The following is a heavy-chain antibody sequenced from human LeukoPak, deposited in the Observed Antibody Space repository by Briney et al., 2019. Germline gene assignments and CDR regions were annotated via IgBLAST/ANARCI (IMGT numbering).Heavy chain of an antibody. J-gene: IGHJ4*02. CDR3: ARVLVVTNSADYFDY. Sequence: GGSLRLSCAASGFTFSSYSMSWVRQAPGKGLEWLSVIYSDGTTYYLDSVKGRFTISRDNSMNTLYLEMNSLRVEDTAVYYCARVLVVTNSADYFDYWGQGTLVTVSS. V-gene: IGHV3-53*01. CDR1: GFTFSSYS. CDR2: IYSDGTT. D-gene: IGHD2-2*01.